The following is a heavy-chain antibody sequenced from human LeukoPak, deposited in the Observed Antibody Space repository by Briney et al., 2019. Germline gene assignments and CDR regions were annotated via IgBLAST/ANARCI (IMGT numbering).Heavy chain of an antibody. V-gene: IGHV3-23*01. CDR1: GFTFSSYD. D-gene: IGHD1-26*01. CDR2: ISGSGGST. J-gene: IGHJ6*02. CDR3: ARGGREIYYYYYGMDV. Sequence: PGGSLRLSCAASGFTFSSYDMNWVRQAPGKGLEWVSGISGSGGSTYYADSVKGRFTISRDNSKNTLYLQTNSLRVEDTAVYYCARGGREIYYYYYGMDVWGQGTTVTVSS.